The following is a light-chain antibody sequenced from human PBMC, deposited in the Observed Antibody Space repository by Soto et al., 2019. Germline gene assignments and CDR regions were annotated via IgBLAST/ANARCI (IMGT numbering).Light chain of an antibody. J-gene: IGKJ1*01. CDR2: DAS. CDR1: QSISSW. V-gene: IGKV1-5*01. Sequence: DIQMTQSPSALSASVGDRATITCRASQSISSWLAWYQQKPGKAPKLLIYDASTLQSGVPSRYSGSGSGTEFTLTISNLQPDDFATYYCQQYESYSPWTFG. CDR3: QQYESYSPWT.